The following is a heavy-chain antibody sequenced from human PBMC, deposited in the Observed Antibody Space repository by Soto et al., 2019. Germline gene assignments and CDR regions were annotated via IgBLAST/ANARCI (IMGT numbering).Heavy chain of an antibody. CDR1: GFTVSSNY. Sequence: GGSLRLSCAASGFTVSSNYMSWVRQAPGKGLEWVSVIYSGGSTYYADSVKGRFTISRDNSKNTLYLQMNSLRAEDTSVYYCATAKSYYDMHSWGQGPTVTVS. V-gene: IGHV3-66*01. CDR2: IYSGGST. J-gene: IGHJ6*02. CDR3: ATAKSYYDMHS.